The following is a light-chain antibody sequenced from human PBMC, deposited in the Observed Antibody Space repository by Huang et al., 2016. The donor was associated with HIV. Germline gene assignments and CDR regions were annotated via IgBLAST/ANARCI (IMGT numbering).Light chain of an antibody. CDR2: GAS. CDR1: QNNNNY. Sequence: DIQMTQSPSSLSVSVGDRVTITCRASQNNNNYLNWYQQRPGKAPNLLIFGASILQNGVPSRCSGSGSGTVFTRTISSLQPEDFATYYCQQTSTAPMYSFGQGTELEIK. J-gene: IGKJ2*03. CDR3: QQTSTAPMYS. V-gene: IGKV1-39*01.